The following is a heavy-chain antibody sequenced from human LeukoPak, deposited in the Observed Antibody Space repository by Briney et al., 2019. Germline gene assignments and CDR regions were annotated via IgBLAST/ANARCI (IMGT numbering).Heavy chain of an antibody. Sequence: SETLSLTCAVYGGSFSGYYWSWIRQPPGKGLEWIGEINHSGSTNYNPSLKSRVTISVDTSKNQFSLKLSSVTAAHTAVYYCARGLRLVVPAANNWFDPWGQGTLVTVSS. J-gene: IGHJ5*02. V-gene: IGHV4-34*01. CDR2: INHSGST. CDR1: GGSFSGYY. D-gene: IGHD2-2*01. CDR3: ARGLRLVVPAANNWFDP.